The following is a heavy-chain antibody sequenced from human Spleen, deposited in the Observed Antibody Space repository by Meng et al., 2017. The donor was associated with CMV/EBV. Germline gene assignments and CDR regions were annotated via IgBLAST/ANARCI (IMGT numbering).Heavy chain of an antibody. CDR2: IDWDDDK. Sequence: SGPTLVKPTQTLTLTCTFSGFSLRTSGVRVSWIRQPPGEALEWLARIDWDDDKFYSPSLKTRLTISKDTSKNQVVLAVTNMDPVDTATYYCARDDFYSGRPFDLWGQGTLVTVSS. J-gene: IGHJ4*02. CDR3: ARDDFYSGRPFDL. D-gene: IGHD3-3*01. CDR1: GFSLRTSGVR. V-gene: IGHV2-70D*14.